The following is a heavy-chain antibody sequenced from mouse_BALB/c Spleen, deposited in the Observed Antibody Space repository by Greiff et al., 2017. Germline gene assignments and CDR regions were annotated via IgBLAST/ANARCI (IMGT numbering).Heavy chain of an antibody. CDR3: AKPEFITTVVPLGY. CDR1: GFTFSSYG. D-gene: IGHD1-1*01. J-gene: IGHJ2*01. Sequence: EVQVVESGGGLVQPGGSRKLSCAASGFTFSSYGMHWVRQAPEKGLEWVAYISSGSSTNYYANTVKGRFTIARDTPKNTLFLQMTSLRSENTAMYYCAKPEFITTVVPLGYWGQGTTLTVAS. CDR2: ISSGSSTN. V-gene: IGHV5-17*02.